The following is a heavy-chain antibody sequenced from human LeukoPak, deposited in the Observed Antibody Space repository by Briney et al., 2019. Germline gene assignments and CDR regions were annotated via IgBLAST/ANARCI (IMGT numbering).Heavy chain of an antibody. Sequence: PGGSLRLACAASGFTFSSSAMTWVRQAPGKGLEWVSAINSYGSATYDADSVKGRFTISRDNSRNTLYLQMNSLRGEDTAVYYCARDQDVILYLFDYWGQGTLVTVSS. CDR3: ARDQDVILYLFDY. CDR1: GFTFSSSA. D-gene: IGHD3-16*01. J-gene: IGHJ4*02. V-gene: IGHV3-23*01. CDR2: INSYGSAT.